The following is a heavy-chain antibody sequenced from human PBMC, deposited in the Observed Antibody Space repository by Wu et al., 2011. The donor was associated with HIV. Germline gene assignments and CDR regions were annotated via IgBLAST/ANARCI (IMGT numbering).Heavy chain of an antibody. D-gene: IGHD2-2*01. CDR2: MNPNSGNT. CDR1: GYTFISYD. Sequence: QVQLVQSGAEVKEPGASVKVSCKASGYTFISYDINWVRQATGQGLEWMGWMNPNSGNTGYAQKFPGRVTMTRNTSISTAYMELSGLRSEDTAVYYCARAYCSSASCYPKDAFDIWGQGTMVTVSS. CDR3: ARAYCSSASCYPKDAFDI. J-gene: IGHJ3*02. V-gene: IGHV1-8*01.